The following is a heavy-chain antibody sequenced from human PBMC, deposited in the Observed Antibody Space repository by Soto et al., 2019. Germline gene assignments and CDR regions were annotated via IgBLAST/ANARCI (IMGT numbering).Heavy chain of an antibody. CDR2: ISYDGSNK. J-gene: IGHJ2*01. D-gene: IGHD3-16*02. V-gene: IGHV3-30*03. CDR1: GFTFSSYG. CDR3: AKDLRTYYDYIWGSYRFPDMYFDL. Sequence: QVQLVESGGGVVQPGRSLRLSCAASGFTFSSYGMHWVRQAPGKGLEWVAVISYDGSNKYYADSVKGRFTISRDNSKNTLYLQMNXXXAXXXXXXXXAKDLRTYYDYIWGSYRFPDMYFDLWGRGTLVTVSS.